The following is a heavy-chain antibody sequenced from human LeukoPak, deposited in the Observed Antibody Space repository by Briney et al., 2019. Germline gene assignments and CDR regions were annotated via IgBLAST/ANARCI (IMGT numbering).Heavy chain of an antibody. CDR1: GYTFTDYY. CDR3: AKYHTVRSLDV. CDR2: INPNSGGA. V-gene: IGHV1-2*02. J-gene: IGHJ6*02. Sequence: ASVKVSCKASGYTFTDYYLHWVRQAPGQGLEWMGWINPNSGGANYPQKFQGRVTMTRDSAISTAYMELSGLRSDDTAVYYCAKYHTVRSLDVWGQGTTVTISS. D-gene: IGHD6-6*01.